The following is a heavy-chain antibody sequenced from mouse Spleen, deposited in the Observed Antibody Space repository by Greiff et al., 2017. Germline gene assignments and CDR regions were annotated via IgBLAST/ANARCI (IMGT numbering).Heavy chain of an antibody. CDR2: ISNLAYSI. CDR3: ARRPSNWGYFDY. Sequence: EVKLMESGGGLVKPGGSLKLSCAASGFTFSDYGMAWVRQAPGKGPEWVAFISNLAYSIYYADTVTGRFTISRENAKNTLYLEMSSLRSEDTAMYYCARRPSNWGYFDYWGQGTTLTVSS. D-gene: IGHD4-1*01. CDR1: GFTFSDYG. J-gene: IGHJ2*01. V-gene: IGHV5-15*01.